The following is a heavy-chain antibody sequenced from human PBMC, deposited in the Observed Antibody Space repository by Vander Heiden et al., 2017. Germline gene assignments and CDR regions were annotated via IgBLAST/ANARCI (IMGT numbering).Heavy chain of an antibody. Sequence: GGSISSYYWSWIRQPPGKGLEWIGYIYYSGSTNYNPSLKRRVTISVDTSKNQFSLKLSSVTAADTAVYYCARETYYYDSSGYYNYFDYWGQGTLVTVSS. CDR3: ARETYYYDSSGYYNYFDY. D-gene: IGHD3-22*01. J-gene: IGHJ4*02. CDR1: GGSISSYY. V-gene: IGHV4-59*01. CDR2: IYYSGST.